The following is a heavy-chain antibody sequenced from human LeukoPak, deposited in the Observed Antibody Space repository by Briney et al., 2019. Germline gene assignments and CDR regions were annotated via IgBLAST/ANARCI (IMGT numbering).Heavy chain of an antibody. J-gene: IGHJ4*02. CDR1: GFTVSSNY. Sequence: GGSLRLSCAASGFTVSSNYMTWVRQAPGKGLEWVSIIYSGGSTNYADSVKGRFTISRENSKNTVYLQMSSLRAEDTAVYYCARTGYCTSTSCFYFDYWGQGTLVTVSS. CDR3: ARTGYCTSTSCFYFDY. CDR2: IYSGGST. D-gene: IGHD2-2*01. V-gene: IGHV3-66*01.